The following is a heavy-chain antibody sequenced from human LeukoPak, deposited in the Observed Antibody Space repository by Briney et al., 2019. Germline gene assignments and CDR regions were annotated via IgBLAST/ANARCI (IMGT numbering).Heavy chain of an antibody. Sequence: SQTLSLTCALSGDSVSSNSAAWNWIRQSPSRGLEWLGRTYYRSKWYNDYAVSVKSRITINPDTSKNQFSLQLNSVTPEDTAVYYCARVDTAIYGSVGFDPWGQGTLVTVSS. CDR1: GDSVSSNSAA. D-gene: IGHD5-18*01. CDR2: TYYRSKWYN. J-gene: IGHJ5*02. V-gene: IGHV6-1*01. CDR3: ARVDTAIYGSVGFDP.